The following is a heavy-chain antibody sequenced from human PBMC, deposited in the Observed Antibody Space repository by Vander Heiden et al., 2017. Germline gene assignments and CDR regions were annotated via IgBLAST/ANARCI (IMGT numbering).Heavy chain of an antibody. CDR1: GFTVSSNY. Sequence: EVQLVESGGGLIQPGGSLRLSCAASGFTVSSNYMSWVRQAPGKGLEWVSVIYSGGSTYYADSVKGRFTISRDNSKNTLYLQMNSLRAEDTAVYYCARVSMIVVVLDYWCQGPLVTVSS. J-gene: IGHJ4*02. D-gene: IGHD3-22*01. V-gene: IGHV3-53*01. CDR3: ARVSMIVVVLDY. CDR2: IYSGGST.